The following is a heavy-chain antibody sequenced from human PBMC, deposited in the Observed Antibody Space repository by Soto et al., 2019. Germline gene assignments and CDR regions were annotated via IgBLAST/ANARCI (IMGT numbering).Heavy chain of an antibody. Sequence: VPLVESGGGVVQPGGSLRLSCAASGFTFSSSGMHWVRQAPGKGLEWVAVISYDGSNKYYADSVKGRFTISRDNSKNTLYLQMNSLRAEDTAVYYCAKDRMVYYYYGMDVWGQGTTVTVSS. J-gene: IGHJ6*02. CDR2: ISYDGSNK. V-gene: IGHV3-30*18. CDR1: GFTFSSSG. CDR3: AKDRMVYYYYGMDV. D-gene: IGHD2-8*01.